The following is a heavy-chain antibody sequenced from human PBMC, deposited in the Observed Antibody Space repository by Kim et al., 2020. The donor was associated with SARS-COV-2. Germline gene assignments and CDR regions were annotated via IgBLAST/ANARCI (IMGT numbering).Heavy chain of an antibody. V-gene: IGHV1-18*04. J-gene: IGHJ5*02. CDR2: ISAYNGNT. D-gene: IGHD3-10*01. CDR1: GYTFTSYG. CDR3: ARGRIIMVRGVIRNWFDP. Sequence: ASVKVSCKASGYTFTSYGISWVRQAPGQGLEWMGWISAYNGNTNYAQKLQGRVTMTTDTSTSTAYMELRSLRSDDTAVYYCARGRIIMVRGVIRNWFDPWGQGTLVTVSS.